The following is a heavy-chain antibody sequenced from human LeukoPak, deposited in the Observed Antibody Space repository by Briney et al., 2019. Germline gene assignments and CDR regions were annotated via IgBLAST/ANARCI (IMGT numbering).Heavy chain of an antibody. CDR2: IYYSGST. Sequence: PSETLSLTCTVSGGSISSYYWSWIRQPPGKGLEWIGYIYYSGSTVYNPSLKSRVTMSVDTSKNQFSLRLTSVAAADSAVYYCARRASGGYCSDGNCPPVDYWGQGTLVTVSS. V-gene: IGHV4-59*08. CDR1: GGSISSYY. CDR3: ARRASGGYCSDGNCPPVDY. J-gene: IGHJ4*02. D-gene: IGHD2-15*01.